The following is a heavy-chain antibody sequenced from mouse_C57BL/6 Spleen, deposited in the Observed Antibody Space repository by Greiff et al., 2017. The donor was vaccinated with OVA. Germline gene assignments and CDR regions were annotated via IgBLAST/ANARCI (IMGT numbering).Heavy chain of an antibody. J-gene: IGHJ3*01. D-gene: IGHD2-4*01. CDR3: ARSLGGIYYDYD. Sequence: VQLQQSGPELVKPGASVKISCKASGYTFTDYYMNWVKQSHGKSLEWIGDINPNNGGTSYNQKFKGKATLTVDKSSSTAYMELRSLTSEDSAVYYCARSLGGIYYDYDWGQGTLVTVSA. V-gene: IGHV1-26*01. CDR1: GYTFTDYY. CDR2: INPNNGGT.